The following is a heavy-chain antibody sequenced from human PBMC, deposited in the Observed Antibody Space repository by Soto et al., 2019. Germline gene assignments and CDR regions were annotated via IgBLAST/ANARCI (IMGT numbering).Heavy chain of an antibody. D-gene: IGHD2-15*01. CDR3: ARHPGYCSGGSCNGQYTLDV. J-gene: IGHJ6*02. CDR1: GGSIISKSYS. V-gene: IGHV4-39*01. CDR2: LYSNRGT. Sequence: PSETLSLTCSVSGGSIISKSYSWGWIRQPPGKGLEWIGTLYSNRGTYYNPSLKSRVTISADTSQNQFSLDLTSVTATDTAVYFCARHPGYCSGGSCNGQYTLDVWGQGTTVTVSS.